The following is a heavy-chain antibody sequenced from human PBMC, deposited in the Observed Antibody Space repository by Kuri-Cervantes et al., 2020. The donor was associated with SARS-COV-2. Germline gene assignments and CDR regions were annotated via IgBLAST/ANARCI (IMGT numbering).Heavy chain of an antibody. CDR3: ARDDFYYYAMDV. CDR1: GGSISSSSHY. V-gene: IGHV4-39*07. CDR2: IYYSGST. Sequence: GSLRLSCTVSGGSISSSSHYWGWIRQPPGKGLEWIGSIYYSGSTYHNPSLKSRVTTSVDTSKNQFSLRLSSVTAADTAVYYCARDDFYYYAMDVWGQGTTVTVSS. J-gene: IGHJ6*02.